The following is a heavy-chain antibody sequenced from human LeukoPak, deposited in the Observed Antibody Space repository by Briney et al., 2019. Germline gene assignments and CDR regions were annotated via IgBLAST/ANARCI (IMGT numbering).Heavy chain of an antibody. Sequence: PGGSLRLSCAASGFTFSSYWMSWVRQAPGKGLEWVANIKGDGSEKYYVDSVKGRFTISRDNAKNSLYLQMNSLRAEDTAVYYCARAGTSHLLYYFDYWGQGTLVTVSS. D-gene: IGHD2-15*01. J-gene: IGHJ4*02. V-gene: IGHV3-7*01. CDR2: IKGDGSEK. CDR3: ARAGTSHLLYYFDY. CDR1: GFTFSSYW.